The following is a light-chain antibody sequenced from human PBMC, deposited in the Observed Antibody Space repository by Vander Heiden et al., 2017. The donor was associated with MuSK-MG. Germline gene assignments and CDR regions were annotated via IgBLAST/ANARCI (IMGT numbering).Light chain of an antibody. CDR1: QDISNY. J-gene: IGKJ5*01. V-gene: IGKV1-16*02. CDR2: SAS. CDR3: QQYNHYPFT. Sequence: DIQMTQSPSSLSASVGDRVTITCRASQDISNYLAWFQQKPGKAPKSLIYSASTLHSGVPSKFSGSGSGTDFTLTISSLQPEDFATYYCQQYNHYPFTFGQGTGLEIK.